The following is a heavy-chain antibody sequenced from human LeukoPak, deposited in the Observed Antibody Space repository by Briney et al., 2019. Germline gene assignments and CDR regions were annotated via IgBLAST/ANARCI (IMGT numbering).Heavy chain of an antibody. D-gene: IGHD2-15*01. V-gene: IGHV4-34*01. CDR2: INHSGST. CDR3: ARGGIVVVVAATGWFDP. Sequence: PSETLSLTCAVYGGSFSGYYWSWIRQPPGKGLEWIGEINHSGSTNYNPSLKSRVTISVDTSENQFSLKLSSVTAADTAVYYCARGGIVVVVAATGWFDPWGQGTLVTVSS. CDR1: GGSFSGYY. J-gene: IGHJ5*02.